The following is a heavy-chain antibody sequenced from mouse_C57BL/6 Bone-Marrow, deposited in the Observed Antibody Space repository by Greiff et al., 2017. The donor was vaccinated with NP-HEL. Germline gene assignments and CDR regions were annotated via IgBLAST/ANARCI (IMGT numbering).Heavy chain of an antibody. J-gene: IGHJ4*01. Sequence: ESGPGLVKPSQSLSLTCSVTGYSITSGYYWNWIRQFPGNKLEWMGYISYDGSNNYNPSLKNRISITRDTSKNQFFLKLNSVTTENTATYYCAREITTVVDPYAMDYWGQGTSVTVSS. V-gene: IGHV3-6*01. CDR3: AREITTVVDPYAMDY. CDR1: GYSITSGYY. CDR2: ISYDGSN. D-gene: IGHD1-1*01.